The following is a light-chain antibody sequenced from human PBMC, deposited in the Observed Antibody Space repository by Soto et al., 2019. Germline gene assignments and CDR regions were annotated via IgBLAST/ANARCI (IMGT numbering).Light chain of an antibody. V-gene: IGKV1-39*01. CDR3: QEIYSRLPWM. Sequence: DIQMPQYPASLSASLGDRFTVTCLASQSISNHLNWYQQKPGKAPKLLIYAASNLHSGVPSRFSGSGSGTEFTLTISGLQLEDFATYCSQEIYSRLPWMYGQGATVGIK. CDR2: AAS. CDR1: QSISNH. J-gene: IGKJ1*01.